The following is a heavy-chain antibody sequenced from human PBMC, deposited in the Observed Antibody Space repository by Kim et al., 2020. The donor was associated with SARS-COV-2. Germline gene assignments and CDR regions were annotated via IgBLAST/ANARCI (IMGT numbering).Heavy chain of an antibody. V-gene: IGHV3-43*02. CDR1: GFTFDDYA. D-gene: IGHD5-18*01. Sequence: GGSLRLSCAASGFTFDDYAMHWVRQAPGKGLEWVSLISGDGGSTYYADSVKGRFTISRDNSKNSLYLQMNSLRTEDTALYYCAKDINASGIQLWLMLSYYYGMDVWGQGTTVTVSS. CDR2: ISGDGGST. J-gene: IGHJ6*02. CDR3: AKDINASGIQLWLMLSYYYGMDV.